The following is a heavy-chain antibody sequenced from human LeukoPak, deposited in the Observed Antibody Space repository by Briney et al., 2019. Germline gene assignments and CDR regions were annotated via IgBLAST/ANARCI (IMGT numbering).Heavy chain of an antibody. CDR3: ARGVSGTFDN. D-gene: IGHD4-11*01. CDR1: GFTFSTYW. V-gene: IGHV3-7*04. J-gene: IGHJ4*02. CDR2: IKQDGSEK. Sequence: GGSLRLSCAASGFTFSTYWMSWVRQAPGKGLEWVANIKQDGSEKYYVDSVKGRFAVSRDNAKNSLSLQMNILRLEDTAVYYCARGVSGTFDNWGRGALVTVSS.